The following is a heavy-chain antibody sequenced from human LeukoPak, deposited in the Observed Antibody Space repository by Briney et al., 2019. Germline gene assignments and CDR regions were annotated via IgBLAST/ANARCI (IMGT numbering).Heavy chain of an antibody. J-gene: IGHJ4*02. V-gene: IGHV3-23*01. CDR1: GFIFRNYG. D-gene: IGHD5-24*01. Sequence: PGGSLRLSCADSGFIFRNYGMRWVRQAPGKGIEWVSTVHGRNYYADSVKGRFIISRDDSRSTLYLQMDNLRVEDTAVCYCAKDQPGDGYNSIWGQGTLVTVSS. CDR2: VHGRN. CDR3: AKDQPGDGYNSI.